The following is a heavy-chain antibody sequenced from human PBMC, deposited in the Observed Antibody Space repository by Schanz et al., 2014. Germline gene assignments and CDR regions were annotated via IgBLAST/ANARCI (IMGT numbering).Heavy chain of an antibody. D-gene: IGHD3-9*01. V-gene: IGHV3-13*01. Sequence: EVQLVESGGGLVQPGGSLRLSCAASGFTLSNSDMHWVRQGTGKGLEWVSTIGYLGDTYYPDSVKGRFTVSRDNAKNTLYLQMNSQRAEDTAVYYCARDSRPNYDFLTAYYSIDYWGQGTLVTVSS. CDR1: GFTLSNSD. CDR2: IGYLGDT. J-gene: IGHJ4*02. CDR3: ARDSRPNYDFLTAYYSIDY.